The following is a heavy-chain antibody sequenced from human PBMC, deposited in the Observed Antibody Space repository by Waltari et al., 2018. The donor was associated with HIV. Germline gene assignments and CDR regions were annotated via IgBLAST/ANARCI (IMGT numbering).Heavy chain of an antibody. Sequence: EVQLLESGGGLVQPGGSLRLSCAASGFTFSSYAMSWVSQAPGGVFLLVSALRCSVGSTYYADSVKGRFTISLDNSKITLYLQMNSLRAEDTAVYYCAKDPWGSSWYRGYWGQGTLVTVSS. D-gene: IGHD6-13*01. CDR1: GFTFSSYA. V-gene: IGHV3-23*01. CDR3: AKDPWGSSWYRGY. CDR2: LRCSVGST. J-gene: IGHJ4*02.